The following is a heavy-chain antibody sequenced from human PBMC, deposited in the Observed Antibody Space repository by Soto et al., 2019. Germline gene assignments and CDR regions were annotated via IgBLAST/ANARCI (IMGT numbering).Heavy chain of an antibody. CDR1: GYTFTSYG. V-gene: IGHV1-18*01. CDR2: ISAYNGNT. J-gene: IGHJ4*02. CDR3: ASLDYDSSGYYFLSY. D-gene: IGHD3-22*01. Sequence: QVLLVQSGAEVKKPGASVKVSCKASGYTFTSYGISWVRQAPGQGLEWMGWISAYNGNTYYVQKLQGRVNMTTDTSKSTAYMELRRLRSADTAVYYCASLDYDSSGYYFLSYWGQGNLVTVSS.